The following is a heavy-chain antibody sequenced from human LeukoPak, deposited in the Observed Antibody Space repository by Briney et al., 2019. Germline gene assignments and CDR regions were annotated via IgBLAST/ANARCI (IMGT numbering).Heavy chain of an antibody. CDR1: ENAVTGYC. CDR3: ARDREVSYYDSSGYTLPFDY. D-gene: IGHD3-22*01. J-gene: IGHJ4*02. V-gene: IGHV1-2*02. CDR2: INPNSGGT. Sequence: APENAVTGYCIHLGGRATIKKNKWMGWINPNSGGTNYAQKFQGRVTMTRDTSISTAYMELSRLRSDDTAVYYCARDREVSYYDSSGYTLPFDYWGQGTLVTVSS.